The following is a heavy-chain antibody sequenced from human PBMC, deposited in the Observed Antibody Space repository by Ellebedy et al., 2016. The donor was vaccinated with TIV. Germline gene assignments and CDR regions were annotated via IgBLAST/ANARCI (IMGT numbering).Heavy chain of an antibody. CDR2: IWYDGSNK. V-gene: IGHV3-33*01. J-gene: IGHJ4*02. D-gene: IGHD2-2*01. CDR3: ARDPRQGYCSSTSCPPRYFDY. CDR1: GFTFSSYG. Sequence: GESLKISXAASGFTFSSYGMHWVRQAPGKGLEWVAVIWYDGSNKYYADSVKGRFTISRDNSKNTLYLQMNSLRAEDTAVYYCARDPRQGYCSSTSCPPRYFDYWGQGTLVTVSS.